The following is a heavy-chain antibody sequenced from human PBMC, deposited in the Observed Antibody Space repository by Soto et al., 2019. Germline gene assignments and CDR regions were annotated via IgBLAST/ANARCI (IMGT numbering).Heavy chain of an antibody. Sequence: QVHLVQSGAEVKKPGASVKVSCKASGYTFTTYGIAWVRQAPGQGLEWMGWISAYNANTDYAQRLQGRVTITTDTSTSTAQMALRRLSSDDTAVYYCARGRYLDYLGQGTLVTVSS. CDR1: GYTFTTYG. V-gene: IGHV1-18*01. CDR3: ARGRYLDY. D-gene: IGHD1-26*01. CDR2: ISAYNANT. J-gene: IGHJ4*02.